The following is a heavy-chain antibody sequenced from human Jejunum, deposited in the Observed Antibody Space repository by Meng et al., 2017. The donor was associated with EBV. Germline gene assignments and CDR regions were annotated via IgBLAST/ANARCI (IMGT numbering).Heavy chain of an antibody. D-gene: IGHD3-10*01. CDR1: GGSISSSSYH. CDR3: ARRGGEGWFDP. V-gene: IGHV4-39*01. Sequence: QLQPPESGPGLVKPSETLSLTCTVAGGSISSSSYHWGWIRQPPGKGLEWIGSIYYSGSTYYNPSLKSRVTISVDTSKNQFSLKLSSVTAADTAVYYCARRGGEGWFDPWGQGTLVTVSS. CDR2: IYYSGST. J-gene: IGHJ5*02.